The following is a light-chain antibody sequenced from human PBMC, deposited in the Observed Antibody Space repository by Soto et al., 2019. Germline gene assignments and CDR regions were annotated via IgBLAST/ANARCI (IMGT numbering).Light chain of an antibody. Sequence: EIVLTQYPATLSVSPGERATLSCRASQSVSSNLAWYQQKPGQAPRLLIYDVSNRATGIPARFSGSGSGTDFTLTISSLEPEDFAVYYCQQRSNWPRTFGQGTKVDIK. V-gene: IGKV3-11*01. J-gene: IGKJ1*01. CDR3: QQRSNWPRT. CDR1: QSVSSN. CDR2: DVS.